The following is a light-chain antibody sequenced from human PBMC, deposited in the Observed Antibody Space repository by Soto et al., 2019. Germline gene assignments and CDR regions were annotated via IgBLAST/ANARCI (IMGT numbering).Light chain of an antibody. CDR3: QQYGSSPSYT. CDR2: GTS. V-gene: IGKV3-15*01. Sequence: IVMTQSPATLSVSPGERATLSCRASQSVGRSLAWYQQKPGQAPRLLIYGTSARATGIPATFSGSGSGTEFTLTISRLEPEDFAVYYCQQYGSSPSYTFGQGTKLEIK. CDR1: QSVGRS. J-gene: IGKJ2*01.